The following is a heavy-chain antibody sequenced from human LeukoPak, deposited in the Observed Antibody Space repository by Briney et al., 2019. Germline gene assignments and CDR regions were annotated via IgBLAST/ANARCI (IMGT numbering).Heavy chain of an antibody. Sequence: GGSLRLSCAASGFTFSSYGMHWVRQAPGKGLEWVAVIWYDGSNKYYADSVKGRFTISRDNSKNALYLQMNSLRAEDTAVYYCARSLRNYYDSSGYFDYWGQGTLVTVSS. CDR1: GFTFSSYG. D-gene: IGHD3-22*01. CDR3: ARSLRNYYDSSGYFDY. J-gene: IGHJ4*02. CDR2: IWYDGSNK. V-gene: IGHV3-33*01.